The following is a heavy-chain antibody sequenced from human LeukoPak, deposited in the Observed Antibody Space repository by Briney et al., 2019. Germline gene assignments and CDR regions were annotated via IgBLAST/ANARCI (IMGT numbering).Heavy chain of an antibody. V-gene: IGHV3-30*02. CDR1: VFTFHIYG. CDR3: DNAVLRYFDWLVPYPTSACDW. D-gene: IGHD3-9*01. CDR2: IRYDGSNK. J-gene: IGHJ4*02. Sequence: GGSLRLSCAASVFTFHIYGIHCVRQAPGKGLEWVAFIRYDGSNKYYADSVKGRFTISRDNSKNTLYLQMNSLRAEDTAVTWSDNAVLRYFDWLVPYPTSACDWGGQGTLVTVSS.